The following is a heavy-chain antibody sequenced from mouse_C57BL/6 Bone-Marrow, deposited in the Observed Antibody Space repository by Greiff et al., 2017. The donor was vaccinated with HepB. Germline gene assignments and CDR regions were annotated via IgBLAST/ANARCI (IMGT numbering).Heavy chain of an antibody. CDR3: ARRGLPYAMDY. D-gene: IGHD3-1*01. CDR1: GFTFSDYY. V-gene: IGHV5-12*01. Sequence: EVQGVESGGGLVQPGGSLKLSCAASGFTFSDYYMYWVRQTPEKRLEWVAYISNGGGSTYYPDTVKGRFTISRDNAKNPLYLQMSRLKSEDTAMYYCARRGLPYAMDYWGQGTSVTVSS. CDR2: ISNGGGST. J-gene: IGHJ4*01.